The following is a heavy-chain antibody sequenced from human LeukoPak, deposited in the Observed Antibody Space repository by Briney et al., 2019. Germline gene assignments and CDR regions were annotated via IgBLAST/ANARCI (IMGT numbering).Heavy chain of an antibody. D-gene: IGHD3-10*01. J-gene: IGHJ4*02. CDR1: GGSISNYY. CDR2: IYYSGST. Sequence: SETLSLTCTVSGGSISNYYWSWIRQPPGKGLEWIGYIYYSGSTNYNPPLKSRVTISVDTSSNQFSLKLNSVTAADTAVYYCARRAYGSGSVNCYHFDYWGQGTLVAVSS. CDR3: ARRAYGSGSVNCYHFDY. V-gene: IGHV4-59*08.